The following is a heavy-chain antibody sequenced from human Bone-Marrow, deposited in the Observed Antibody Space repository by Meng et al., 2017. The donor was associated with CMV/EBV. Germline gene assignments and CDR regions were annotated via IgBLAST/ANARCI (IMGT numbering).Heavy chain of an antibody. CDR2: IIPILGIA. J-gene: IGHJ6*02. Sequence: SVKVSCKASGYTFTSYDINWVRQATGQGLEWMGGIIPILGIANYAQKFQGRVTITADKSTSTAYMELSSLRSEDTAVYYCATSSGYCSSTSCYSVVEYGMDVWGQGTTVTVSS. D-gene: IGHD2-2*01. CDR3: ATSSGYCSSTSCYSVVEYGMDV. V-gene: IGHV1-69*10. CDR1: GYTFTSYD.